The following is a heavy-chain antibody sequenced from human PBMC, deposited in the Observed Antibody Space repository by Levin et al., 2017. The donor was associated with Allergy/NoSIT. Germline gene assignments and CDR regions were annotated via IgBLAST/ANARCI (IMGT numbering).Heavy chain of an antibody. CDR1: GYTFTGYY. Sequence: GASVKVSCKASGYTFTGYYMHWVRQAPGQGLEWMGWINPNSGDTNYAQKFQGRVTMTRDTSISTAYMELSRLRSDDTAVYYCAKSTAMVDEFDYWGQGTLVTVSS. J-gene: IGHJ4*02. CDR3: AKSTAMVDEFDY. V-gene: IGHV1-2*02. D-gene: IGHD5-18*01. CDR2: INPNSGDT.